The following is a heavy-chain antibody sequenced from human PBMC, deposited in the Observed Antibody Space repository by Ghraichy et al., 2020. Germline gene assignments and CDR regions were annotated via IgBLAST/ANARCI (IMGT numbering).Heavy chain of an antibody. CDR3: VKIGVIGLWYFDL. D-gene: IGHD2-21*01. J-gene: IGHJ2*01. CDR2: ISSSGGET. CDR1: GTRFSTTG. Sequence: LSLTCAASGTRFSTTGTGGVRLAPGRGPEWVSSISSSGGETYYGDSVRGRFTVFRDNSKNTLYLQMNSLTVEDTAVFYCVKIGVIGLWYFDLWGRGTLVRVSS. V-gene: IGHV3-23*01.